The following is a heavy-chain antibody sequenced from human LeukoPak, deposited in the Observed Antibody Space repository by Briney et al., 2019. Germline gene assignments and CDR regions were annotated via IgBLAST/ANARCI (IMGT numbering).Heavy chain of an antibody. CDR1: GYSISSGYY. Sequence: PSETLSLTCTVSGYSISSGYYWGWIRQPPGKGLEWIGSIYHSGSTYYNPSLKSRVTISVDTSKNQFSLKLSSVTAADTAVYYCAREQPASSSWYGDYWGQGTLVTVSS. V-gene: IGHV4-38-2*02. J-gene: IGHJ4*02. CDR2: IYHSGST. CDR3: AREQPASSSWYGDY. D-gene: IGHD6-13*01.